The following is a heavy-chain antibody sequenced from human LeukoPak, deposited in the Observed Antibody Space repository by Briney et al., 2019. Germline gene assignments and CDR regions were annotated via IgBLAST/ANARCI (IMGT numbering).Heavy chain of an antibody. CDR1: GFNFIDYS. J-gene: IGHJ4*01. D-gene: IGHD5-12*01. CDR2: IGISSGNT. CDR3: ARDHRYAFDN. V-gene: IGHV3-48*01. Sequence: PGGSLRLSCAASGFNFIDYSMNWVRQAPGEGLEWISYIGISSGNTKYADSVKGRFTISRDKARNSRYLQMNGLRVEDTAVDYCARDHRYAFDNWGHGTLVTVSS.